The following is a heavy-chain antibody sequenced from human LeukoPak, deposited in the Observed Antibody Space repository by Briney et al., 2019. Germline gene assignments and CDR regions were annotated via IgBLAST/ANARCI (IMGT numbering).Heavy chain of an antibody. CDR3: ARRLPSGWYPNWFDP. Sequence: SETLSLTCTVSGGSISSSSYYWGWIRQPPGKGLEWIGSIYYSGSTYYNPSLKSRVTISVDTSKNQFSRKLSSVTAADTAVYYCARRLPSGWYPNWFDPWGQGTLVTVSS. CDR2: IYYSGST. CDR1: GGSISSSSYY. V-gene: IGHV4-39*01. D-gene: IGHD6-19*01. J-gene: IGHJ5*02.